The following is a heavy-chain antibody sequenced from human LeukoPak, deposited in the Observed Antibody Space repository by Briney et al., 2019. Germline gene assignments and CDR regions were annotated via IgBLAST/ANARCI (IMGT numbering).Heavy chain of an antibody. CDR3: ARDGGTMGLI. J-gene: IGHJ4*02. Sequence: GRSLRLSCAASGFTFDDYAMHWVRQAPGKGLEWVSGISWNSGSIGYADSVKGRFTISRDNAKNSLYLQMNSLRAEDTAVYYCARDGGTMGLIWGQGTLVTVSS. D-gene: IGHD3-10*01. CDR1: GFTFDDYA. V-gene: IGHV3-9*01. CDR2: ISWNSGSI.